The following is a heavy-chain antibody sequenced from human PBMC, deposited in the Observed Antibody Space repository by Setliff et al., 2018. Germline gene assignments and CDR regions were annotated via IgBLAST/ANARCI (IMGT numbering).Heavy chain of an antibody. Sequence: SETLSLTCTVSGDSMNSGPRYYWSWIRQHPGKGLEWIGYIHYSGTTYYNPSLKSPVTISVDTSKSQFSLSLYSVTVADTAVYYCARGQPRWFDPWGPGTLVTVSS. J-gene: IGHJ5*02. CDR3: ARGQPRWFDP. CDR1: GDSMNSGPRYY. V-gene: IGHV4-31*01. CDR2: IHYSGTT.